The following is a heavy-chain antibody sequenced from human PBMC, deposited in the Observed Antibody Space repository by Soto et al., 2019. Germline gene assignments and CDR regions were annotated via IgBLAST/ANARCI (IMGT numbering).Heavy chain of an antibody. J-gene: IGHJ6*02. Sequence: GGCLMLSRGGPGLPLNRNRMHWVPQAPGKGLEWVAVIWCDGSKTAYSHSVKCRFTISRDNAKNTLYLQMNSVRDEDTAIYYCARDRSAGDYFYYGMDVWGQGTTVTVSS. CDR2: IWCDGSKT. V-gene: IGHV3-33*01. D-gene: IGHD1-1*01. CDR1: GLPLNRNR. CDR3: ARDRSAGDYFYYGMDV.